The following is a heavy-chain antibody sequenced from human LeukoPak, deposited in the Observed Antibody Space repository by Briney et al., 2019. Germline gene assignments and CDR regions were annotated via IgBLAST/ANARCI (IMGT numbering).Heavy chain of an antibody. CDR2: IHYSGST. V-gene: IGHV4-59*01. D-gene: IGHD3-10*01. CDR1: GGSISSYY. CDR3: AEEGGGEWFGTFDY. Sequence: PSETLSLTCTVSGGSISSYYWSWIRQSPGKGLEWIGYIHYSGSTNYNPSLKSRVTISVDTSKKQFSLKMSSVTAADTAVYYGAEEGGGEWFGTFDYWGQGTLVTVSS. J-gene: IGHJ4*02.